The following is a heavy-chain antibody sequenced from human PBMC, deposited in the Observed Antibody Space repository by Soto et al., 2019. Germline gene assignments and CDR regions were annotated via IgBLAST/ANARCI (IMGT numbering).Heavy chain of an antibody. CDR1: GFSFREYG. V-gene: IGHV3-33*01. D-gene: IGHD6-13*01. CDR3: AREAGYQETPGQQLPDC. Sequence: QVQLVESGGGAVQPGGSLRLSCGTFGFSFREYGMHWVRQAPGKGLEWVAGIWHDGTNRNYIDSVRGRFTISRDNSKNMLYLQMNHLRAEDTGVYHCAREAGYQETPGQQLPDCWGQGIVVTVSS. CDR2: IWHDGTNR. J-gene: IGHJ4*02.